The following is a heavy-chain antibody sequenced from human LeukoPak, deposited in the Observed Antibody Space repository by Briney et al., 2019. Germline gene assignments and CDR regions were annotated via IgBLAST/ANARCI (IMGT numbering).Heavy chain of an antibody. V-gene: IGHV3-11*01. Sequence: GGSLRLSCVASGFSFSDYYMTWIRQAPGKGLEWVSYSSSSGSTIYHADSVKGRFAISRDNARNSLYLQINSLRAEDTAVYYCAGGSSHYTGMDVWGQGTTVTVSS. CDR3: AGGSSHYTGMDV. D-gene: IGHD4-11*01. J-gene: IGHJ6*02. CDR1: GFSFSDYY. CDR2: SSSSGSTI.